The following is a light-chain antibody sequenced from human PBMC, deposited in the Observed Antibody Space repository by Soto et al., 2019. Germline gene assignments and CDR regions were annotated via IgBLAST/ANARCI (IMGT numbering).Light chain of an antibody. CDR2: DVS. V-gene: IGLV2-11*01. J-gene: IGLJ2*01. CDR3: CSYAGSNTLV. Sequence: QSALTQPRSVSESPGQSVTISCTGTSSDVGGYNYVSWYQQHPGKAPKPMIYDVSERPSGVPDRFSGSKSGNTASLTISGLQAEDEADYYCCSYAGSNTLVFGGGTKLTVL. CDR1: SSDVGGYNY.